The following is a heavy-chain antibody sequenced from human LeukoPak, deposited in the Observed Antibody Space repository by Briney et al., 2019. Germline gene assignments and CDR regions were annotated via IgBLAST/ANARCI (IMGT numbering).Heavy chain of an antibody. CDR3: ARRVYSSSSWDY. V-gene: IGHV4-39*01. D-gene: IGHD6-6*01. CDR2: IYYSGST. Sequence: SETLSLTCTVSGGSISSSSYYWGWIRQPPGKGLEWIGSIYYSGSTYYNPSLKSRVTISVDTSKIQFSLKLSSVTAADTAVYYCARRVYSSSSWDYWGQGTLVTVSS. CDR1: GGSISSSSYY. J-gene: IGHJ4*02.